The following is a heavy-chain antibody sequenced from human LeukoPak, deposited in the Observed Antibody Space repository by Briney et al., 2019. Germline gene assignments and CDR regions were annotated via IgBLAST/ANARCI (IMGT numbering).Heavy chain of an antibody. D-gene: IGHD5-18*01. CDR1: GFTFSTYS. V-gene: IGHV3-21*01. CDR3: ARDQNTYGYCYFDY. J-gene: IGHJ4*02. CDR2: ISSSSSCT. Sequence: GGSLRLSCAASGFTFSTYSMNWVRQAPGKGLEWVSSISSSSSCTYYAASVRGRFTISRDNAKNSLYLQMNSLRAEDTAVYYCARDQNTYGYCYFDYWGQGTLVTASS.